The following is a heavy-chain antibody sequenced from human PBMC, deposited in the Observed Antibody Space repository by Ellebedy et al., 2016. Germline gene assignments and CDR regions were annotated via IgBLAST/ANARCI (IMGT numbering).Heavy chain of an antibody. CDR1: GLPFSTFF. CDR3: RQGHYADY. Sequence: GESLKISXAVSGLPFSTFFMSWVRQAPGNGLEWVATISANGNKRDLADSVQGRFTISRDNFRNTLHLQMNNLRGEDTAVYYCRQGHYADYWGQGTLVTVSS. J-gene: IGHJ4*02. V-gene: IGHV3-23*01. CDR2: ISANGNKR. D-gene: IGHD2-2*01.